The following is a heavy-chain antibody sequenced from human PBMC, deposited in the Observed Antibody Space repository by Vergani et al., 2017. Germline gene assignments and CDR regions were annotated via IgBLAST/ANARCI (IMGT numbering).Heavy chain of an antibody. CDR1: GFTFSSYA. J-gene: IGHJ5*02. Sequence: EVQLVESGGGLVQPGGSLRLSCAASGFTFSSYAMSWVRQAPGKGLEWVSAISGSGGSTYYADSVKGRFTISRDNSKNTLYLQMNSLRAEDTAVYYCARDCAVVRRKVPRWFDPWGQGTLVTVSS. CDR2: ISGSGGST. V-gene: IGHV3-23*04. D-gene: IGHD2-15*01. CDR3: ARDCAVVRRKVPRWFDP.